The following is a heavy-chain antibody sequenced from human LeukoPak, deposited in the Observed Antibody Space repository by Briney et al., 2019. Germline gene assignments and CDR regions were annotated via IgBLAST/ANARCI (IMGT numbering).Heavy chain of an antibody. CDR1: GGSFSGYY. J-gene: IGHJ4*02. CDR3: ARDRRITMVRGVIKGAGGYYFDY. V-gene: IGHV4-34*01. Sequence: PSETLSLTCAVYGGSFSGYYWGWIRQPPGKGLEWIGSIYYSGSTYYNPSLKSRVTISVDTSKNQFSLKLSSVTAADTAVYYCARDRRITMVRGVIKGAGGYYFDYWGQGTLVTVSS. D-gene: IGHD3-10*01. CDR2: IYYSGST.